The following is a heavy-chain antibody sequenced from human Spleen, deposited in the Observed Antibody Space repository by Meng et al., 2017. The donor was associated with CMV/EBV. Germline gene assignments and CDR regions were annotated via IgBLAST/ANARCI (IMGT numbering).Heavy chain of an antibody. CDR1: GFTFSDYA. CDR3: ARGGFYDSSGYYRGYPFDY. D-gene: IGHD3-22*01. V-gene: IGHV3-30*04. Sequence: GESLKISCAASGFTFSDYAMHWVRQAPGKGLEWVAIISYDGSNKFYADSVKGRFTISRDSSKNTLYLQMNSLRPEDTAVYYCARGGFYDSSGYYRGYPFDYWGQGTLVIVSS. J-gene: IGHJ4*02. CDR2: ISYDGSNK.